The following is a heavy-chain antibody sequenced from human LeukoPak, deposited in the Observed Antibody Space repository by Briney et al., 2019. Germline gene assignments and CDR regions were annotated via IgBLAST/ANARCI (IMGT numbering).Heavy chain of an antibody. D-gene: IGHD3-3*01. Sequence: PGGSLRPSCAASGFTFSNFAMNWVRQAPGKGLEWVSHVGGGGESFYTDSVKGRFTISSDNSRNNMSLQLNNLRPEDTAVYYCAKDSWAANGIFDPFDIWGQGTMVTVSS. CDR1: GFTFSNFA. J-gene: IGHJ3*02. CDR3: AKDSWAANGIFDPFDI. V-gene: IGHV3-23*01. CDR2: VGGGGES.